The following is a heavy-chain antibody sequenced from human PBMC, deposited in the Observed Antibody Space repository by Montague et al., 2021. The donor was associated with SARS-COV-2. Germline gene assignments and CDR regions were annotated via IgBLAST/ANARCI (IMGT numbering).Heavy chain of an antibody. J-gene: IGHJ4*02. V-gene: IGHV3-23*01. D-gene: IGHD1-26*01. CDR1: GFTISSYA. CDR2: ISGSGST. Sequence: SLRLSCAVSGFTISSYAMSWVRQPPGKGLEWVSAISGSGSTYYADSVKGRFTISRDNSKNTLYLQVNSLRAEDTAVYYCAPPVGASYHFDYWGQGILVTVSS. CDR3: APPVGASYHFDY.